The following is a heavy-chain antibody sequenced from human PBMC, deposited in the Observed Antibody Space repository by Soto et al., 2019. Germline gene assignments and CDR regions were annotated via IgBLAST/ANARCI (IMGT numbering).Heavy chain of an antibody. CDR2: IRSKADGGTT. D-gene: IGHD4-4*01. CDR1: GFTFGDYA. Sequence: EVQLVESGGGLVQPGRSLRLSCTASGFTFGDYAMSWFRQAPGKGLEWVGFIRSKADGGTTEYAASVKGRFTISRDDSKSIAYLQMNSLKTEDTAVYYCTRVSAHTVNLPPDYWGQGTLVTVSS. J-gene: IGHJ4*02. CDR3: TRVSAHTVNLPPDY. V-gene: IGHV3-49*03.